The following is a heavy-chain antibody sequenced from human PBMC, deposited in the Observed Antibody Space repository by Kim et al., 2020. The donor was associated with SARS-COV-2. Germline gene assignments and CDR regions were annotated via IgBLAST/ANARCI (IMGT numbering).Heavy chain of an antibody. D-gene: IGHD3-22*01. V-gene: IGHV4-31*03. Sequence: SETLSLTCTVSGGSITSSGYYWSWIRQHPGKGLEWIGYIYYSGSTYYNPSLKSRVTISLDTSKNQFSLKLSSVTAADTAVYYCARGKGGYVSFDYWGQGTLVTVSS. CDR1: GGSITSSGYY. CDR2: IYYSGST. J-gene: IGHJ4*02. CDR3: ARGKGGYVSFDY.